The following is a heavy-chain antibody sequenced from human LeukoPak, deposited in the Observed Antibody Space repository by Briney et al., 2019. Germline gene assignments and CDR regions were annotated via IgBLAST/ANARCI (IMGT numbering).Heavy chain of an antibody. CDR2: ISAYNGNT. Sequence: ASVKVSCKASGYTFTSYAMNWVRQAPGQGLEWMGWISAYNGNTNYAQKLQGRVTMTTDTSTSTAYMELRSLRSDDTAVYYCARGQLWMFWFDPWGQGTLVTVSS. CDR1: GYTFTSYA. CDR3: ARGQLWMFWFDP. D-gene: IGHD6-6*01. J-gene: IGHJ5*02. V-gene: IGHV1-18*01.